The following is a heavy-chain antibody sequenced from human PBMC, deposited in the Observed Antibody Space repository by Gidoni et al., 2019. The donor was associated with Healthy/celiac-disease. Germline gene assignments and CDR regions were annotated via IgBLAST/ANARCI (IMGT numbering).Heavy chain of an antibody. V-gene: IGHV4-34*01. Sequence: QVQLQQWGAGLLKPSETLSLTCAVYGGSFSGYYWSWIRQPPGKGLEWIGEINHSGSTIYNPSLKSRVTISVDTSKNQFSLKLSSVTAADTAVYYCARGPAWGSSPYYFDYWGQGTLVTVSS. J-gene: IGHJ4*02. CDR1: GGSFSGYY. D-gene: IGHD6-6*01. CDR2: INHSGST. CDR3: ARGPAWGSSPYYFDY.